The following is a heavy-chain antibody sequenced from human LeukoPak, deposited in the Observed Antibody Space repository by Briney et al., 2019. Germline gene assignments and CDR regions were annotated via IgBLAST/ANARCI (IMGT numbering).Heavy chain of an antibody. V-gene: IGHV1-46*01. CDR2: INPSGGRT. CDR3: ARDVNLYGDYWGVDS. CDR1: GFTFTSYY. D-gene: IGHD4-17*01. J-gene: IGHJ4*02. Sequence: GASVKVSCKASGFTFTSYYMHWVRQAPGQGLEWMGIINPSGGRTSYAQKFQGRVTMTRDTSTSTVYMELSSLRSEDTAMYYCARDVNLYGDYWGVDSWGQGTLVTVSS.